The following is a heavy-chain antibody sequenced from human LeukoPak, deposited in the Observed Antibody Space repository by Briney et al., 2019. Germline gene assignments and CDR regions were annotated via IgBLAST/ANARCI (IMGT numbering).Heavy chain of an antibody. V-gene: IGHV4-38-2*01. J-gene: IGHJ4*02. D-gene: IGHD3-3*01. CDR1: GYSISSGYY. CDR3: ARSVTDFWSGYYTFRYFDY. Sequence: SETLSLTCAVSGYSISSGYYWGWIRQPPGKGLEWIGSIYHSGSTYYNPSLKSRVTISVDTSKYQFSLKLSSVTAADTAVYYCARSVTDFWSGYYTFRYFDYWGQGTLVTVSS. CDR2: IYHSGST.